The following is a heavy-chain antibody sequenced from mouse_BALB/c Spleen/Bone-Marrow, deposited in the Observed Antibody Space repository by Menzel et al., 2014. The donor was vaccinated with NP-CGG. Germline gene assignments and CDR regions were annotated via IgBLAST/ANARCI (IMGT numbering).Heavy chain of an antibody. J-gene: IGHJ1*01. CDR3: ARGGTTATWYFDV. D-gene: IGHD1-2*01. CDR2: IDPANGNT. Sequence: EVQLQQSGAELVKPGASVKLSCTASGFNIKDTYMHWVKQRPEQGLEWIGRIDPANGNTKYDPKFQGKATITADTSSNTASLQLSSRTSEDAAVYYCARGGTTATWYFDVWGAGTTVTVSS. CDR1: GFNIKDTY. V-gene: IGHV14-3*02.